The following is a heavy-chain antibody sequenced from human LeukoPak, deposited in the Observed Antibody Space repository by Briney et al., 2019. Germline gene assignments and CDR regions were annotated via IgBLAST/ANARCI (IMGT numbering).Heavy chain of an antibody. CDR3: TSGLYYDSWSDLFDY. D-gene: IGHD3-3*01. CDR1: GFSFGDYA. Sequence: GGSLRLSCTASGFSFGDYAMSWVRQAPGKGPEWVGFIRRKANGGTTEYAASVKGRFTISRVDSKSIAYLQMNSLKTEDTAVYYCTSGLYYDSWSDLFDYWGQGTLVTVSS. CDR2: IRRKANGGTT. V-gene: IGHV3-49*04. J-gene: IGHJ4*02.